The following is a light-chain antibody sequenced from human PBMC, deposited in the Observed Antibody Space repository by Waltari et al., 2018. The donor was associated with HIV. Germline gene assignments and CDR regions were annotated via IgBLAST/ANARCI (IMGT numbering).Light chain of an antibody. J-gene: IGLJ1*01. CDR1: SSDVGGYDY. CDR3: TSYTSSSSLNYV. Sequence: QSALTQPASVSGSPGQSITISCTGTSSDVGGYDYVSWYQHHTGQAPTLMIYEVGNLPSVVSARFSGSNSGNTASLTIAGLQTEDDADYYCTSYTSSSSLNYVFGTGTKVTVL. CDR2: EVG. V-gene: IGLV2-14*01.